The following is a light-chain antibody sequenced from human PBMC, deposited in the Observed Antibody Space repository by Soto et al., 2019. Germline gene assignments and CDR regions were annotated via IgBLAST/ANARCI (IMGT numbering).Light chain of an antibody. Sequence: QSALTQPASMSGSPGQSITISCTGTSSDVGAYNFVCWYQQYPGKAPKLMIYDVSKRPSGVSNRFSASKSGSTASLSISGLQAEDEADYYCSSYTSSSTYVFGTGTKLTVL. CDR2: DVS. CDR3: SSYTSSSTYV. V-gene: IGLV2-14*03. J-gene: IGLJ1*01. CDR1: SSDVGAYNF.